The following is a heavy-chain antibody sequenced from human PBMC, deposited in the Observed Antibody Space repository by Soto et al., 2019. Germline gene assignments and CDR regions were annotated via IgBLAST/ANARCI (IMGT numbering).Heavy chain of an antibody. CDR2: ISDSGGST. D-gene: IGHD1-1*01. CDR1: GFTFSTYA. CDR3: APRHTGTTWVDS. Sequence: SGRSLRLSCAASGFTFSTYAMNWVIKAPGKGLEWVSGISDSGGSTYYVDSVKGRFTISRDNSKNMLYLQINSLRAEDTAVYYCAPRHTGTTWVDSWGQGTLVTASS. J-gene: IGHJ5*01. V-gene: IGHV3-23*01.